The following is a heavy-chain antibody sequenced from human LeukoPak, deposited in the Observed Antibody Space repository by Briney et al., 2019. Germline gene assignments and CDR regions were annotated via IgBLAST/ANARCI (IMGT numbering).Heavy chain of an antibody. CDR1: GFTFSNYA. J-gene: IGHJ4*02. D-gene: IGHD5-12*01. CDR3: AKSVVATTVDY. Sequence: GGSLRLSCAASGFTFSNYAMNWVRQAPGKGLEWVSAISGSGGSTYYADSVKGRFTISRDNSKNTLYLQMNSLRAEDTAVYYCAKSVVATTVDYWGQGTLVTVSS. CDR2: ISGSGGST. V-gene: IGHV3-23*01.